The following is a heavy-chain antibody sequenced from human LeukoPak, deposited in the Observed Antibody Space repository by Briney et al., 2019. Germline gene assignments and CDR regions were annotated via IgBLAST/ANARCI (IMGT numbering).Heavy chain of an antibody. CDR2: FFTGGST. CDR3: ARYHYYDSSGYTSALDY. J-gene: IGHJ4*02. D-gene: IGHD3-22*01. CDR1: GGSIGSSY. V-gene: IGHV4-4*07. Sequence: SETLSLTCTVSGGSIGSSYWSWNRQPAGKGLEWIGRFFTGGSTNYNPSLKSRVTISVDTSKNQFSLKLSSATAADTAVYYCARYHYYDSSGYTSALDYWGQGTLVTVSS.